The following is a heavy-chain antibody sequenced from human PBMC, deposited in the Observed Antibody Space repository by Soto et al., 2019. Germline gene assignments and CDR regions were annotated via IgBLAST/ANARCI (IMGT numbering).Heavy chain of an antibody. V-gene: IGHV4-31*03. CDR1: GGSLNSGGYF. Sequence: QVQLQESGPGLVRPSQTLSLTCTVSGGSLNSGGYFWSWIRQVPEKGLEWIGYVYSGDIAYYNPSLQTRGTISLDTSKEHLSLSLSSVTAADTAMYFCAREVMTSVTRGWFDPWGQGTLVTVSS. CDR3: AREVMTSVTRGWFDP. J-gene: IGHJ5*02. D-gene: IGHD4-17*01. CDR2: VYSGDIA.